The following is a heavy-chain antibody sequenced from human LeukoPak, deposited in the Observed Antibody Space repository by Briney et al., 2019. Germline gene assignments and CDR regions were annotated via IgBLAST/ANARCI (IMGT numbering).Heavy chain of an antibody. V-gene: IGHV5-51*01. CDR1: GYIFTNNW. CDR3: ARQTRDGSGSRGYSFDF. D-gene: IGHD3-10*01. J-gene: IGHJ4*02. CDR2: IYPGDSDT. Sequence: GASLQISCKGSGYIFTNNWIGWVRQMPGKGLEWMGIIYPGDSDTRYSPSFEGQVTISADKSISTAYLQWSSLKASDTAMYYCARQTRDGSGSRGYSFDFWGLGTLVTVSS.